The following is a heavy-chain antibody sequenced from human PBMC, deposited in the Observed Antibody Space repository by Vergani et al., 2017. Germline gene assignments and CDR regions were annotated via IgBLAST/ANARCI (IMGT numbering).Heavy chain of an antibody. CDR3: ASGGSGYYDFWTAWMIV. V-gene: IGHV1-69*01. D-gene: IGHD3-3*01. Sequence: QVQLVQSGAEVKKPGSSVKVSCKASGGTFSSYAISWVRQAPGQGLEWMGGISPIFGTANYAQKLQGRVTITADDSTSTTYLELSSLRSEDTAVYYCASGGSGYYDFWTAWMIVWGKGTTVTVSS. J-gene: IGHJ6*04. CDR2: ISPIFGTA. CDR1: GGTFSSYA.